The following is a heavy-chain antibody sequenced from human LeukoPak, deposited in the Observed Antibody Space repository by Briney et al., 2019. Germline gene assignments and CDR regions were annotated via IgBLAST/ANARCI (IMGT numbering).Heavy chain of an antibody. CDR2: TYRTGST. Sequence: SETLSLTCSVSGRPVTEYYWSWLRQPPGKGLEWIGYTYRTGSTNYSPSLKSRVTMSVDASRNQFSLKLVSVTAADTAVYYCARDRGSTGYYYLDSWGQGILVTVSS. V-gene: IGHV4-59*02. J-gene: IGHJ4*02. CDR3: ARDRGSTGYYYLDS. CDR1: GRPVTEYY. D-gene: IGHD1-26*01.